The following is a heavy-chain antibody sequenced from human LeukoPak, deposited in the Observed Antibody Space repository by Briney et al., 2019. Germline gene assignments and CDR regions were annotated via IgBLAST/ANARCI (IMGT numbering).Heavy chain of an antibody. J-gene: IGHJ5*02. CDR2: ISGSSYI. V-gene: IGHV3-21*05. CDR3: ARANGGYSSNWFDP. Sequence: GGSLRLSCVASGFTFSTYSMNWVRQAPGKGLEWVSYISGSSYIYYADSVKGRFTISRDNAKNSLYLQMNSLRAEDTAVYYCARANGGYSSNWFDPWGQGTLVTVSS. CDR1: GFTFSTYS. D-gene: IGHD5-18*01.